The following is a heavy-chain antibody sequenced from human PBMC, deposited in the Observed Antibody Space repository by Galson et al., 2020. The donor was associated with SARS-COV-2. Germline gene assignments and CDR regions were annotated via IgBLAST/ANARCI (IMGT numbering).Heavy chain of an antibody. CDR2: IYHSGST. Sequence: SETLSLTCAVSGYSISSGYYWGWIRQPPGKGLAWIGSIYHSGSTYYNPSLKSRVTISVDTSKNQFSLKLSSVTAADTAVYYCARLSSGWYTLIDYWGQGTLVTVSS. J-gene: IGHJ4*02. D-gene: IGHD6-19*01. CDR3: ARLSSGWYTLIDY. CDR1: GYSISSGYY. V-gene: IGHV4-38-2*01.